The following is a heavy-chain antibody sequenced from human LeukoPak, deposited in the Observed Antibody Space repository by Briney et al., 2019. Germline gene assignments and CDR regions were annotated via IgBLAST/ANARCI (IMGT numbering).Heavy chain of an antibody. CDR2: INWNGGST. Sequence: GGSLRLSCAASGFTFSSYCMHWVRQAPGKGLEWVSGINWNGGSTGYADSVKGRFTISRDNAKNSLYLQMNSLRAEDTALYYCARDQLALEWLLSIDYWGQGTLVTVSS. V-gene: IGHV3-20*04. J-gene: IGHJ4*02. CDR3: ARDQLALEWLLSIDY. D-gene: IGHD3-3*01. CDR1: GFTFSSYC.